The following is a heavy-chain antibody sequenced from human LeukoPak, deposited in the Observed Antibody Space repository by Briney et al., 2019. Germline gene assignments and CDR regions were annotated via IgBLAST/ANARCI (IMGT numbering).Heavy chain of an antibody. D-gene: IGHD4-11*01. CDR3: AREIYRPFDYYYYGMDV. CDR1: GFTFSSYG. V-gene: IGHV3-33*01. Sequence: GRSLRLSCAASGFTFSSYGMHWVRQAPGKGLEWVAVIWYDGSNKYYADSVKGRFTISRDNSKNTLYLQMNSLRAEDTAVYYCAREIYRPFDYYYYGMDVWGQGTTVTVSS. CDR2: IWYDGSNK. J-gene: IGHJ6*02.